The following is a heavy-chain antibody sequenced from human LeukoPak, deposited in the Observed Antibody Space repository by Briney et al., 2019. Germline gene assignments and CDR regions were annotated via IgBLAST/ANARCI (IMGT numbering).Heavy chain of an antibody. CDR3: ARDYWSGYSYGYFGY. CDR1: GGSISSYY. J-gene: IGHJ4*02. CDR2: IYYRGST. Sequence: SETLSLTCTVSGGSISSYYWNWIRQPPGKGLEWIGYIYYRGSTYYNPSLKSRVTISVDTSKNQVSLKVSSVTAADTAVYYCARDYWSGYSYGYFGYWGQGTLVTVSS. D-gene: IGHD5-18*01. V-gene: IGHV4-59*01.